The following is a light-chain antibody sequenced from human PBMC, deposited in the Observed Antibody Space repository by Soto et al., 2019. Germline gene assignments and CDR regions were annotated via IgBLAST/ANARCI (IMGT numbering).Light chain of an antibody. CDR2: DVS. V-gene: IGLV2-14*01. J-gene: IGLJ2*01. Sequence: QSALTQPASVSGSHGQSITISCTGTSSDVGGYNYVSWYQQHPGKAHKLMIYDVSNRPSGVSNRFSGSKSGNTASLTISGLQAEDEADYYCSSYTSSSTSGFGGGTKLTVL. CDR3: SSYTSSSTSG. CDR1: SSDVGGYNY.